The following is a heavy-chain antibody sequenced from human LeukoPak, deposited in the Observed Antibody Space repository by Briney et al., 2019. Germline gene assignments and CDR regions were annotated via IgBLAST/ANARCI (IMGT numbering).Heavy chain of an antibody. J-gene: IGHJ4*02. CDR3: ARGACISTTCYANFDH. Sequence: GRSLRLSCAASGFTFSSYAMHWVRQAPGKGLEWVAVISYDGSNKYYADSVKGQFTISRDNSKNTLYLQVTSLRSEDTAVYYCARGACISTTCYANFDHWGQGTLVTVSS. V-gene: IGHV3-30*04. CDR2: ISYDGSNK. D-gene: IGHD2-2*01. CDR1: GFTFSSYA.